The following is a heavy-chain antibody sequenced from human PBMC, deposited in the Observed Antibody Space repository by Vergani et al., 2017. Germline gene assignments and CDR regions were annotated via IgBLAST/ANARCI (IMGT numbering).Heavy chain of an antibody. V-gene: IGHV3-15*07. CDR3: TTDPRYCGDGSCYWLRDHHYYGMDV. CDR1: GFSFRNAW. D-gene: IGHD2-21*01. J-gene: IGHJ6*02. CDR2: IKSKFDRGTT. Sequence: EVHLVESGLGIVKPGGSLRLSCVASGFSFRNAWMNWVRRTPGKGLEWVGRIKSKFDRGTTDYAAAVKGRFTISRDDSKNTLFLQMNGLKTEDIGVYYCTTDPRYCGDGSCYWLRDHHYYGMDVWGQGTTVTVSS.